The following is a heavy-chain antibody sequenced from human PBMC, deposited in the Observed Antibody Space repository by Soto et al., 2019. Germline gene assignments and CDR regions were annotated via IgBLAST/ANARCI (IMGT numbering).Heavy chain of an antibody. CDR3: ARAMTIGANWFDP. Sequence: SETLSLTCNMSGDSYSISTYSWSWIRQPPGKALQWIGFIYQSGVTSYTPSLKSRVTISVDTSKNQFSLKLSSVTAADTAVYYCARAMTIGANWFDPWGQGTLVTVSS. D-gene: IGHD3-10*01. J-gene: IGHJ5*02. CDR2: IYQSGVT. CDR1: GDSYSISTYS. V-gene: IGHV4-61*01.